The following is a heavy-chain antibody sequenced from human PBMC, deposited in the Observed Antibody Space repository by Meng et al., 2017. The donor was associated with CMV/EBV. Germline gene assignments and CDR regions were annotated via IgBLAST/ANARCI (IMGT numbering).Heavy chain of an antibody. CDR1: GYTFTGYG. V-gene: IGHV1-18*01. CDR3: ARGVPLGIIYSFDY. Sequence: VQLVHFGVEVKKPGASVKVSCKASGYTFTGYGISWVRQAPGQGLEWMGWISVYNGHTNFAQNLQGRVTMTTDTSTNTAYVELRSLRSDDTAIYYCARGVPLGIIYSFDYWGQGTLVTVPQ. J-gene: IGHJ4*01. D-gene: IGHD2-21*01. CDR2: ISVYNGHT.